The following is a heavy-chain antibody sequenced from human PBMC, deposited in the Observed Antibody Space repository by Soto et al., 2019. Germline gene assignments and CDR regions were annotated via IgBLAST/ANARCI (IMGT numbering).Heavy chain of an antibody. Sequence: EVQLVESGGGLVQPGRSLRLSCAASGFTFHDYAMHWVRQAPGKGLEWVSGISWDSGAIGYAESVKGRFTISRDNAKNSLYLQMNSLRTEDTALYYCAKAPWRGGYEVFDYWGQGTLVTVSS. D-gene: IGHD5-12*01. J-gene: IGHJ4*02. CDR1: GFTFHDYA. V-gene: IGHV3-9*01. CDR2: ISWDSGAI. CDR3: AKAPWRGGYEVFDY.